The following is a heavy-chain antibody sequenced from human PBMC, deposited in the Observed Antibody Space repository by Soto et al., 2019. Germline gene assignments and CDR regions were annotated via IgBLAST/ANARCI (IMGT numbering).Heavy chain of an antibody. CDR3: ARQNDYGDYGPRGMDV. J-gene: IGHJ6*02. CDR2: IYYSGST. D-gene: IGHD4-17*01. CDR1: GGSISSSSYY. V-gene: IGHV4-39*01. Sequence: SETLSLTCTVSGGSISSSSYYWGWIRQPPGKGLEWIGSIYYSGSTYYNPSLKSRVTISVDTSKNQFSLKLSSVTAADTAVYYCARQNDYGDYGPRGMDVWGQGTTVTVSS.